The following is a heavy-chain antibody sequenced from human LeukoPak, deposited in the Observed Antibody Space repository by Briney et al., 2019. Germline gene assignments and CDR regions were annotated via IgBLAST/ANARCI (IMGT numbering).Heavy chain of an antibody. V-gene: IGHV1-18*01. CDR2: ISAYNGNT. CDR3: ARDLRLWFGELSLPYFDY. J-gene: IGHJ4*02. Sequence: ASVKVSCKASGYTFTSYGISWVRQAPGQGLEWMGWISAYNGNTNYAQTLQGRVTMTTDTSTSTAYMELRSLRSDDTAVYYCARDLRLWFGELSLPYFDYWGQGTLVTVSS. D-gene: IGHD3-10*01. CDR1: GYTFTSYG.